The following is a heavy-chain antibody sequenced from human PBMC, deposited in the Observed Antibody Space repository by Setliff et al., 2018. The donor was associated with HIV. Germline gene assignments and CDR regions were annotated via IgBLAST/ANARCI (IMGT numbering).Heavy chain of an antibody. Sequence: SETLSLTCAVYGGSFSGYYWNWIRQPPEKGLEWIGEINHSGSTNYNPSLKSRVTVSVDTSKNQFSLKLSSVTAADTAVYYCARGSRQLTIFGVVFKTNYYFMDVWGKGTAVTVSS. D-gene: IGHD3-3*01. CDR3: ARGSRQLTIFGVVFKTNYYFMDV. CDR1: GGSFSGYY. CDR2: INHSGST. J-gene: IGHJ6*03. V-gene: IGHV4-34*01.